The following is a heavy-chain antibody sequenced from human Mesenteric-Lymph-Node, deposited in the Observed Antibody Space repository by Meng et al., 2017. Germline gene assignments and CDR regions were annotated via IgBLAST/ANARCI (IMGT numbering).Heavy chain of an antibody. J-gene: IGHJ4*02. D-gene: IGHD1-26*01. Sequence: VQLGQAWAEVKNPGASRKVSCKSSGYTFTSYYMHGVRQAPGQGLELMGIINASGGSTSYAQKFQGRVTMTRDTSTSTVYMELSSLRSEDTAVYYCARAQKWELTFFEYWGQGTLVTVSS. CDR3: ARAQKWELTFFEY. CDR1: GYTFTSYY. CDR2: INASGGST. V-gene: IGHV1-46*01.